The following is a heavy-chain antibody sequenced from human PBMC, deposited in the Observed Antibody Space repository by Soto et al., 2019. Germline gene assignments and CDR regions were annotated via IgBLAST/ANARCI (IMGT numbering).Heavy chain of an antibody. Sequence: QVQLVESGGGVVQPGRSLRLSCAASGFTFSSYGMHWVRQAPGKGLEWVAVISYDGSNKYYADSVKGRFTISRDNSKNTLYLQMNSLRAEDTAVYYCAKLSVAVAGLHYFDYWGQGTLVTVSS. V-gene: IGHV3-30*18. J-gene: IGHJ4*02. CDR2: ISYDGSNK. CDR3: AKLSVAVAGLHYFDY. CDR1: GFTFSSYG. D-gene: IGHD6-19*01.